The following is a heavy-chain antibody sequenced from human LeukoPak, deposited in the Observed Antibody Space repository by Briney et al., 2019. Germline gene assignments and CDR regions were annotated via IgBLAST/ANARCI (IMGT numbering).Heavy chain of an antibody. J-gene: IGHJ4*02. Sequence: PSETLSLTCTVSSGSISTYYWSWIRQPPGKRLELIGFIHYTGSTNYNPSLKSRVTISVDTSKNQFTLKLNSVTAADTAVYFCARSSGSRYYIDYWGQGTLVTVSS. V-gene: IGHV4-59*01. D-gene: IGHD1-26*01. CDR3: ARSSGSRYYIDY. CDR1: SGSISTYY. CDR2: IHYTGST.